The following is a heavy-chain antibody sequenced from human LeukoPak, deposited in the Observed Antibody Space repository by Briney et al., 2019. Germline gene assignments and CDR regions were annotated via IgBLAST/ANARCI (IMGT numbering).Heavy chain of an antibody. CDR2: ISGSGGST. D-gene: IGHD3-22*01. CDR3: AKDQEGYYYDSSGYFPWDY. Sequence: PGGSLRLSCAASGFTFSSYAMSWVRQAPGKGLEWVSAISGSGGSTYYADSVKGRCTISRDNSKNTPYLQKTSLRAEDTAVYYCAKDQEGYYYDSSGYFPWDYWGQGTLVTVSS. J-gene: IGHJ4*02. V-gene: IGHV3-23*01. CDR1: GFTFSSYA.